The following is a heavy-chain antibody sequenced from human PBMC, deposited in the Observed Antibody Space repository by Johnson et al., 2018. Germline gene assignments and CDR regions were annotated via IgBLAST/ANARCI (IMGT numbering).Heavy chain of an antibody. CDR2: ISESGGT. V-gene: IGHV4-59*11. J-gene: IGHJ4*02. CDR3: ARTVGQLATFDC. Sequence: QVQLQESGPGLVKXSETLSLXCTVSGVSLSLHQWNWIRQPPGKGLEWIGVISESGGTNYNHSLNSRVTISLGASKNQFSLKLNSVTAADTAVYYCARTVGQLATFDCWGQGTLVTVSS. D-gene: IGHD6-6*01. CDR1: GVSLSLHQ.